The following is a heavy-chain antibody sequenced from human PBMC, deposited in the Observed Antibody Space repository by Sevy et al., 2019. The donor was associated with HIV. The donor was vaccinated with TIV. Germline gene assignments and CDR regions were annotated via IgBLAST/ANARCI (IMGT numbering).Heavy chain of an antibody. V-gene: IGHV3-23*01. CDR3: AKDSSEIHFDY. D-gene: IGHD6-6*01. J-gene: IGHJ4*02. CDR2: ISGSGGDT. Sequence: GGSLRLSCAASGFTFSSYSMSWVRQPPGKGLEWVSAISGSGGDTNYADSVKGRFTISRDNSKNPLYLQMNSLRAEDTAVYYCAKDSSEIHFDYWGQGTLVTVSS. CDR1: GFTFSSYS.